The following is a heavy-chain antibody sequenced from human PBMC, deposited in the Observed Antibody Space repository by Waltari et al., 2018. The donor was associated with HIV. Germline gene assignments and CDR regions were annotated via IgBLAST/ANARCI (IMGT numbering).Heavy chain of an antibody. CDR2: ISSNSSTI. CDR1: GFTFSYHA. Sequence: EVQLVESGGGLVQPGGSLRLSCVASGFTFSYHAMTGVRQAPGKGLELISYISSNSSTIYHAESVKGRFTISRDNAKNSLYLQMNSLRDEDTAVYYCVRVGTSFDFWGQGTLVTVSS. CDR3: VRVGTSFDF. D-gene: IGHD2-8*01. V-gene: IGHV3-48*02. J-gene: IGHJ4*02.